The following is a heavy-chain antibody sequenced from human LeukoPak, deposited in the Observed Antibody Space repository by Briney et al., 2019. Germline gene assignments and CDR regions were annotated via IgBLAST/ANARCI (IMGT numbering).Heavy chain of an antibody. V-gene: IGHV4-38-2*02. CDR3: ARGHDVWVVPSIDY. CDR2: ISRGAGT. D-gene: IGHD2-15*01. Sequence: SETLSLTCTASGYSISTGYFWAWIRQPPGKGLEWIGSISRGAGTYYSPSLKSRFTMSLDKSKNKFSLNLNSVTAEDTAVYYCARGHDVWVVPSIDYWGQGNLVAVSS. J-gene: IGHJ4*02. CDR1: GYSISTGYF.